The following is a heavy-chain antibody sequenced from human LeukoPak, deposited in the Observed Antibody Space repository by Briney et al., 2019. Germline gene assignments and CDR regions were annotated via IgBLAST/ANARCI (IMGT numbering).Heavy chain of an antibody. D-gene: IGHD1-26*01. J-gene: IGHJ5*02. CDR2: ISSSGSTI. Sequence: GESLRLSCAASGFTFSDYYMSWIRQPPGKGPEWVSYISSSGSTIYYADSVKGRFTISRDNAKNSLYLQMNSLRAEDTAVYYCARRVARGELLSWGQGTLVTVSS. V-gene: IGHV3-11*01. CDR1: GFTFSDYY. CDR3: ARRVARGELLS.